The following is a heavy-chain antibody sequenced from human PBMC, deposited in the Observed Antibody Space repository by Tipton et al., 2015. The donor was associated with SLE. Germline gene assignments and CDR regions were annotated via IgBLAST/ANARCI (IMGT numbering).Heavy chain of an antibody. D-gene: IGHD4-17*01. CDR3: ARPAVYGDSRGGFDI. CDR2: VYYTESGST. V-gene: IGHV4-39*07. Sequence: TLSLTCTVSGGSLSSSRSYWGWIRQSPGKGLEWIGSVYYTESGSTYYNPSLKSRVTISVDTSKNQLSLRLGSVTAADTAVYYCARPAVYGDSRGGFDIWGQGTMVTVSS. CDR1: GGSLSSSRSY. J-gene: IGHJ3*02.